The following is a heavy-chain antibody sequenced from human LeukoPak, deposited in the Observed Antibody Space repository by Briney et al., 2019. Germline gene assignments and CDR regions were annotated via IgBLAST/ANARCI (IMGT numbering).Heavy chain of an antibody. D-gene: IGHD6-13*01. Sequence: SEPLSLTCTVSGDSLSSYYLSCIAPPPGKGLEWFGYLYYSGSTHYTPSLESRDTISVDTSKKQFPLKLRSVSAADTAVYLCATSYQGVYTDGPFVNWGQGTLVTVSS. V-gene: IGHV4-59*12. CDR2: LYYSGST. CDR3: ATSYQGVYTDGPFVN. J-gene: IGHJ4*02. CDR1: GDSLSSYY.